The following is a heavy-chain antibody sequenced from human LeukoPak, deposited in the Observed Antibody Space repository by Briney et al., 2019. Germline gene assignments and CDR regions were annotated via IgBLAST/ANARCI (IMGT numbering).Heavy chain of an antibody. CDR3: AKDRGRRIVVVPATKWGTFDY. Sequence: GGSLRLSCAASGFTFSSYGMHWVRQAPGKGLEWVAFIRYDGSNKYYADSVKGRSTISRDNSRNTLSLQMNSLRAEDTAVYYCAKDRGRRIVVVPATKWGTFDYWGQGTLVTVSS. D-gene: IGHD2-2*01. J-gene: IGHJ4*02. CDR2: IRYDGSNK. CDR1: GFTFSSYG. V-gene: IGHV3-30*02.